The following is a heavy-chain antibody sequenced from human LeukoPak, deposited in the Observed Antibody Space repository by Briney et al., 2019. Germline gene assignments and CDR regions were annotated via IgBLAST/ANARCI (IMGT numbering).Heavy chain of an antibody. CDR1: GGSFSGYY. CDR3: ARGRATGEYGMDV. Sequence: PSETLSLTCAVYGGSFSGYYWSWIRQPPGKGLEWIGEINHSGSTNYNPSLKSRVTISVDTSKNQFSLKLSSVTAADTAVYYCARGRATGEYGMDVWGQGTTVTVSS. CDR2: INHSGST. D-gene: IGHD3-10*01. V-gene: IGHV4-34*01. J-gene: IGHJ6*02.